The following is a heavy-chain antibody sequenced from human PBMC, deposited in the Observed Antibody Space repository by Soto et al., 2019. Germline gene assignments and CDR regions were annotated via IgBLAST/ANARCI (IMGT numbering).Heavy chain of an antibody. CDR2: IVVGSGST. Sequence: RASVKVSCKASGFTFTSSAVQWVRQARGQRLEWIGWIVVGSGSTDYAQKFQERVTLTRDMSTSTAYMELSSLRSEETAVYYCAADKGYSYGYGSYWGQGTLVTVSS. V-gene: IGHV1-58*01. CDR1: GFTFTSSA. CDR3: AADKGYSYGYGSY. D-gene: IGHD5-18*01. J-gene: IGHJ4*02.